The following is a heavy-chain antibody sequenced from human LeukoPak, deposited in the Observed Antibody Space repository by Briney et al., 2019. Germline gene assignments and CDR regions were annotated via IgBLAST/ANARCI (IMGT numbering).Heavy chain of an antibody. Sequence: GESLKISCKGSGYTFTSYWVGWVRQMPGKGLEWMGIIYPGDSDTRYSPSFQGQVTISADRSISTAYLQWSSLKASDTAMFYCARSQSGSYSDAFDVWGQGTMVTVSS. D-gene: IGHD1-26*01. CDR1: GYTFTSYW. CDR2: IYPGDSDT. J-gene: IGHJ3*01. CDR3: ARSQSGSYSDAFDV. V-gene: IGHV5-51*01.